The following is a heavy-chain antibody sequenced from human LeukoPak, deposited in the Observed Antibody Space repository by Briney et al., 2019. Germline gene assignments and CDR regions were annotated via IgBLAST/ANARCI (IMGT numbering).Heavy chain of an antibody. CDR1: GFTFSSYG. V-gene: IGHV3-23*01. Sequence: GGSLRLSCAASGFTFSSYGMDWVRQAPGKGLEGVSGITSSGARTYYVDSVKGRLSISRDTTKNILYLEMNTLRAEDTALYYCARGRFFCSGTSWSVADYLDTWGQGTPVTVSS. J-gene: IGHJ5*02. CDR2: ITSSGART. CDR3: ARGRFFCSGTSWSVADYLDT. D-gene: IGHD2-15*01.